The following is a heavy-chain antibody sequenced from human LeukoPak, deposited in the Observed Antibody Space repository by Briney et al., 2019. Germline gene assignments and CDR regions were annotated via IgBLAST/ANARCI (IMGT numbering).Heavy chain of an antibody. CDR2: ISGSGGTT. CDR3: AKGYCSTTGCSAGY. Sequence: PGGSLRLSCAASGFTFSSYGMSRVRQAPGKGLEWVSAISGSGGTTYYADSVKGRFTISRDNSRNTLYVQMNSLRAEDTAVYYCAKGYCSTTGCSAGYWGQGTLVTVSS. J-gene: IGHJ4*02. V-gene: IGHV3-23*01. CDR1: GFTFSSYG. D-gene: IGHD2-2*01.